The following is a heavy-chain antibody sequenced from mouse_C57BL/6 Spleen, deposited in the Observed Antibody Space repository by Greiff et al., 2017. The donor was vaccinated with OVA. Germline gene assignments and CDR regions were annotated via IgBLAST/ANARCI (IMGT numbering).Heavy chain of an antibody. Sequence: QVQLKHSGPELVKPGASVKISCKASGYAFSSSWMNWVKQRPGKGLEWIGRIYPGDGDTNYNGKFKGKATLTADKSSSTAYMQLSSLTSEDSAVYFCARERTGSYYFDYWGQGTTLTVSS. D-gene: IGHD4-1*01. CDR1: GYAFSSSW. CDR2: IYPGDGDT. J-gene: IGHJ2*01. CDR3: ARERTGSYYFDY. V-gene: IGHV1-82*01.